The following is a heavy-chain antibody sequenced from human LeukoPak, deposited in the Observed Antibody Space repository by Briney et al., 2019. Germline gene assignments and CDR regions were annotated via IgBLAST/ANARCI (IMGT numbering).Heavy chain of an antibody. CDR3: ARGRSSSWYMMGLLEN. J-gene: IGHJ4*02. V-gene: IGHV4-59*12. Sequence: PSETLSLTCTVSGGSISNYYWSWIRQPPGKGLEWIGYIHYSGSTTYNPSLKSRVTISVDTSKNQFSLKLSSVTAADTAVYYCARGRSSSWYMMGLLENWGQGTLVTVSS. CDR2: IHYSGST. D-gene: IGHD6-13*01. CDR1: GGSISNYY.